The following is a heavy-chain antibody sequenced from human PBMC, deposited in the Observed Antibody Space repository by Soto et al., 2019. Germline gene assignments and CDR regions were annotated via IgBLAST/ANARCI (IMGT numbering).Heavy chain of an antibody. Sequence: QVQLVQSGAEVKKPGASVKVSCKASGYTFTSYDINWVRQATGQGLEWMGWMNPNSGNTGYAPKFQGRGTRTRNTSISTAYMELSSLRSEDTAVYYCARERGASSPFDYWGQGTLVTVSS. V-gene: IGHV1-8*01. D-gene: IGHD6-19*01. CDR2: MNPNSGNT. J-gene: IGHJ4*02. CDR3: ARERGASSPFDY. CDR1: GYTFTSYD.